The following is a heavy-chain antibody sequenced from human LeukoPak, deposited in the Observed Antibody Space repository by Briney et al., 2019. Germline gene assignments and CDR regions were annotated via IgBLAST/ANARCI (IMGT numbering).Heavy chain of an antibody. CDR1: GGTFSSYA. J-gene: IGHJ4*02. CDR2: IIPIFGTA. CDR3: ARDRDTAMVFDY. Sequence: SVKVSCKASGGTFSSYAISWVRQAPGQGLEWMGGIIPIFGTANYAQKFQGRVTITADKSTSTAYMELSSLRSEDTAVYYCARDRDTAMVFDYWGQGTLVTVSS. D-gene: IGHD5-18*01. V-gene: IGHV1-69*06.